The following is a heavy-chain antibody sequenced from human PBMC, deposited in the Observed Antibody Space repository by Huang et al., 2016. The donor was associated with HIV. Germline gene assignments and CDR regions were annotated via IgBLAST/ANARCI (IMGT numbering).Heavy chain of an antibody. J-gene: IGHJ4*02. Sequence: QLQLQESGPGLVKPSETLSLTCTVSGGSIRSDNYYWGWIRQPPGKGLEWIGSIDYIGSTYYNPALKSRVTITVDTSKNQFSLKMRSVTAADTAVYYCARLPGSITMIRGVITDPYWGQGTLVTVSS. V-gene: IGHV4-39*01. CDR1: GGSIRSDNYY. CDR2: IDYIGST. CDR3: ARLPGSITMIRGVITDPY. D-gene: IGHD3-10*01.